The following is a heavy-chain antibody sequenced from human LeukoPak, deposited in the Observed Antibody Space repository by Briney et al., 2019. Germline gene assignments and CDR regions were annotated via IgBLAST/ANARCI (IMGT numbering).Heavy chain of an antibody. D-gene: IGHD5-24*01. CDR1: GFTFDDYA. Sequence: PGVSLRLSCAASGFTFDDYAMHWVRQAPGKGREWVSLISGDGGSSYYPDSVKGRYTISRDNSKNSLYLQMNSLRTEDTALYYCAAGRVEMATVSYYYGMDVWGQGTTVTVSS. V-gene: IGHV3-43*02. CDR2: ISGDGGSS. CDR3: AAGRVEMATVSYYYGMDV. J-gene: IGHJ6*02.